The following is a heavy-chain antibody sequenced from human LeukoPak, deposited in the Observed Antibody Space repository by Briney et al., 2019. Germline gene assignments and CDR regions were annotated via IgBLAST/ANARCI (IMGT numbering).Heavy chain of an antibody. CDR3: AKPTADMPATVFDS. CDR2: ITRNGGKT. J-gene: IGHJ4*02. Sequence: RGSLRLSCATSGFTFTSYAMSWVRQAPGKGLEWVAAITRNGGKTYYADSVKGRFTISSDPSKNTLFLHMHSLRADDTAVFYGAKPTADMPATVFDSWGQGALVTVSS. CDR1: GFTFTSYA. V-gene: IGHV3-23*01. D-gene: IGHD2-2*01.